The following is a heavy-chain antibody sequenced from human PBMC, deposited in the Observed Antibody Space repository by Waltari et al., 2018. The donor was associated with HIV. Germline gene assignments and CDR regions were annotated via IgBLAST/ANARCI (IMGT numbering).Heavy chain of an antibody. CDR1: GYTFTSYD. D-gene: IGHD6-13*01. CDR2: MNPNSGNT. CDR3: ARASYSSSWFSRADFDY. V-gene: IGHV1-8*01. Sequence: QVQLVQSGAEVKKPGASVKVSCKASGYTFTSYDINWVRPATGQGLEWMGWMNPNSGNTGYAQKFQGRVTMTRNTSISTAYMELSSLRSEDTAVYYCARASYSSSWFSRADFDYWGQGTLVTVSS. J-gene: IGHJ4*02.